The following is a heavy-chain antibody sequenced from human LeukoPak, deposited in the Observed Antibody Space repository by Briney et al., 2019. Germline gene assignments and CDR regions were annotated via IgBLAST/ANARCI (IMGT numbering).Heavy chain of an antibody. CDR1: GGTFSSYA. J-gene: IGHJ6*03. CDR3: ARDGIAARPAQYYYYYYYMDV. D-gene: IGHD6-6*01. CDR2: IIPIFGTA. Sequence: ASSVKVSCKASGGTFSSYAISWVRQAPGQGLEWMGRIIPIFGTANYAQKFQGRVTITADESTSTAYMELSSLRSEDTAVYYCARDGIAARPAQYYYYYYYMDVWGTGTPVTVSS. V-gene: IGHV1-69*13.